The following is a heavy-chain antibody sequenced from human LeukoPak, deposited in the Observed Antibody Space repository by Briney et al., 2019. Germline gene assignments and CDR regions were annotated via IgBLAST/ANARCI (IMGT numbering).Heavy chain of an antibody. D-gene: IGHD4-17*01. V-gene: IGHV4-59*01. CDR1: GGSISSYY. Sequence: SETLSLTCTVSGGSISSYYWSWIRQPPGKGLEWIGYIYYSGSTNYNPSLTSRVTISVGTSKNQFSLKLSSVTAADTAVYYCARSLRGNGMDVWGQGTTVTVSS. J-gene: IGHJ6*02. CDR3: ARSLRGNGMDV. CDR2: IYYSGST.